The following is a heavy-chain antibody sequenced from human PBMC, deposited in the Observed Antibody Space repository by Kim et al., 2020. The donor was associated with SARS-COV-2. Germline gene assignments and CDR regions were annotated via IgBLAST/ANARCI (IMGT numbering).Heavy chain of an antibody. D-gene: IGHD2-15*01. J-gene: IGHJ6*02. CDR1: GGSISSYY. CDR2: IYYSGST. Sequence: SETLSLTCTVSGGSISSYYWSWIRQPQGKGLEWIGYIYYSGSTNYNPSLKSRVTISVDTSKNQFSLKLSSVTAADTAVYYCARENPPYCSGGSCYYSYYGMDVWGQGTTVTVSS. V-gene: IGHV4-59*13. CDR3: ARENPPYCSGGSCYYSYYGMDV.